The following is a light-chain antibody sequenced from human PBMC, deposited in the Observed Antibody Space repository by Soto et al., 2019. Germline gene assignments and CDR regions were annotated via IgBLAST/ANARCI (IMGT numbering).Light chain of an antibody. J-gene: IGLJ2*01. CDR3: SSYAGSKNFVV. V-gene: IGLV2-8*01. CDR1: SSDVGGYNF. CDR2: EVT. Sequence: QSVLTQPPSASGSPGQSVTISCTGTSSDVGGYNFVSWYQQHPGKAPKLMIYEVTKRPSGVPARFSGSKSGNTASLTVSGLQAEDEADYYCSSYAGSKNFVVFGGGTKVTVL.